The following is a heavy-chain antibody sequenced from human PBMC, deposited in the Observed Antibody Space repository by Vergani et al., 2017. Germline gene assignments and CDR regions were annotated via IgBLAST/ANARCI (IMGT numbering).Heavy chain of an antibody. CDR3: AMDTYAIRFGELLYSLGVELYGMDV. J-gene: IGHJ6*02. CDR2: ISWNIDSL. Sequence: EVQLLESGGGLVQPGRSLRLSCAASGFTFVDYAMHWVRQAPGKGLEWVSGISWNIDSLAYADSAKGRFSISRDNAKNSLYLQMNSLRVEATALYYCAMDTYAIRFGELLYSLGVELYGMDVWGQGTTVTVSS. D-gene: IGHD3-10*01. CDR1: GFTFVDYA. V-gene: IGHV3-9*01.